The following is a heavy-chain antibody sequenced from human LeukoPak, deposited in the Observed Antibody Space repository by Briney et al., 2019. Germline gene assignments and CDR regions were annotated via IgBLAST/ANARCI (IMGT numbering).Heavy chain of an antibody. Sequence: PGGSLRLSCAASGFTFTSYAMHWVRQAPGQRLEWMGWINAGNGNTKYSQKFQGRVTITRDTSASTAYMELSSLRSEDTAVYYCARESDLWFDPWGQGTLVTVSS. CDR1: GFTFTSYA. V-gene: IGHV1-3*01. J-gene: IGHJ5*02. CDR2: INAGNGNT. CDR3: ARESDLWFDP.